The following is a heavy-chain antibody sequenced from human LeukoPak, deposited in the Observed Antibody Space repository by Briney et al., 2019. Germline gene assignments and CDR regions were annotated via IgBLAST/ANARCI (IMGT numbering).Heavy chain of an antibody. Sequence: GGSLRLPCAAFGFTFSDYYMSWIRQAPGKGLEWVSYISGSSSYTNYADSVKGRFTISRDNAKDSLYLQMNSLRAEDTAVYYCARDSTRFDPWGQGTLVTVSS. V-gene: IGHV3-11*05. CDR1: GFTFSDYY. CDR2: ISGSSSYT. D-gene: IGHD2-2*01. CDR3: ARDSTRFDP. J-gene: IGHJ5*02.